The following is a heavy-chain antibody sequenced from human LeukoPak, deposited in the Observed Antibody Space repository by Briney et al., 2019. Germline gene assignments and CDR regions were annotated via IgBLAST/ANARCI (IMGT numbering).Heavy chain of an antibody. J-gene: IGHJ3*02. D-gene: IGHD5-12*01. CDR3: AKDPPSVVANAFHI. Sequence: GGSLSLSRAASGFTFTSSVITWVRQAPGKGLEWVSTISGSGGTTYYADSVKGRFTISRDNSKNTLYLEMDSLRADDTAVYSCAKDPPSVVANAFHIRGHRTMVTVSS. V-gene: IGHV3-23*01. CDR1: GFTFTSSV. CDR2: ISGSGGTT.